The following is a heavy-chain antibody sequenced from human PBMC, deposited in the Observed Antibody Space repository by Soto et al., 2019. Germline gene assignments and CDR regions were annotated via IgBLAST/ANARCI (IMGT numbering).Heavy chain of an antibody. CDR1: GGSISSYY. Sequence: SQTLSLTCTVSGGSISSYYWSWIRQPPGKGLEWIGYIYYRGSTNYNPSLKSRVTISGDTSKNQFSLKLSSVTAADTAVYYCARSPKGAYYYDSSGYFLPDYWGQGTLVTVSS. D-gene: IGHD3-22*01. CDR2: IYYRGST. CDR3: ARSPKGAYYYDSSGYFLPDY. J-gene: IGHJ4*02. V-gene: IGHV4-59*08.